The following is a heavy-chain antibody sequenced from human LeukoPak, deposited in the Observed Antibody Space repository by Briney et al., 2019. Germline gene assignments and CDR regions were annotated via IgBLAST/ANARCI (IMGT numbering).Heavy chain of an antibody. J-gene: IGHJ4*02. V-gene: IGHV3-23*01. CDR2: ITRGGEVT. Sequence: QTGGSLRLSCAASGFTFSGYAMSWVRQAPGKGLEWVSAITRGGEVTYYADSVKGRFSIPRDNSKNTLYLQMSSLRGEDTAIYYCAHCDYDGNAGPYDHWGQGTLVTVSA. CDR3: AHCDYDGNAGPYDH. D-gene: IGHD4-23*01. CDR1: GFTFSGYA.